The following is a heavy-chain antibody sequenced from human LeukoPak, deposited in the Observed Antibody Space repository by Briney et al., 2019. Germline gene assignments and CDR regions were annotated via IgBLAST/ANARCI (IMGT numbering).Heavy chain of an antibody. V-gene: IGHV4-39*01. J-gene: IGHJ6*02. CDR3: ARPDFWSGFDKYYYGMDV. CDR2: IYYSGST. CDR1: GGSISSSSYY. D-gene: IGHD3-3*01. Sequence: SETLSLTCTVSGGSISSSSYYWGWIRQPPGKGLEWIGSIYYSGSTYYNPSLKSRVTISVDTSKNQFSLKLSSVTAADTAVYYCARPDFWSGFDKYYYGMDVWGQGTTVTASS.